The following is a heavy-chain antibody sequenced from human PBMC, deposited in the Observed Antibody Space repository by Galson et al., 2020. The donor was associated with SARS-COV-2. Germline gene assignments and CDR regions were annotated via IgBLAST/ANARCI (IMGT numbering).Heavy chain of an antibody. D-gene: IGHD3-3*01. J-gene: IGHJ3*01. CDR2: IYSGGST. V-gene: IGHV3-66*01. CDR3: AKYDVGLL. Sequence: GGSLRLSCAASGFTVSSNYMSWVRQVPGKGLEWVSLIYSGGSTYYADSVKGRFTISRDNSKNTLYLQMNGLRAEDTAVYYCAKYDVGLLWGQGTMVTVSS. CDR1: GFTVSSNY.